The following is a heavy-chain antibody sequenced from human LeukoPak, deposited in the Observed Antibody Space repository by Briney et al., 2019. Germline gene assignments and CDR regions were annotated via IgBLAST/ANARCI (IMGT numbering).Heavy chain of an antibody. CDR2: IYYSGST. Sequence: SETLSLTCTVSGGSISSYYWSWIRQPPGKGLEWIGYIYYSGSTNYNPSLKSRVTISVDRSKNQFSLKLTSVTAADTAVYYCARDGGDNYFDYWGQGILVTVSS. CDR3: ARDGGDNYFDY. V-gene: IGHV4-59*12. CDR1: GGSISSYY. D-gene: IGHD3-16*01. J-gene: IGHJ4*02.